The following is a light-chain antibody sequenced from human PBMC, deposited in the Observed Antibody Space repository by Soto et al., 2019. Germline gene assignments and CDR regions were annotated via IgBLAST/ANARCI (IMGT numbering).Light chain of an antibody. J-gene: IGKJ4*01. V-gene: IGKV3D-15*01. CDR2: GAS. CDR1: QSVNIN. CDR3: QQYKDWTPLT. Sequence: EIVMTQSPVTLSAPPGERVTLSCRASQSVNINLDWYQQRPGQAPRVLIYGASNRASGIPDRFSGSGSGTEFILTTSSLEPDDFALYYCQQYKDWTPLTFGGGTRVEIK.